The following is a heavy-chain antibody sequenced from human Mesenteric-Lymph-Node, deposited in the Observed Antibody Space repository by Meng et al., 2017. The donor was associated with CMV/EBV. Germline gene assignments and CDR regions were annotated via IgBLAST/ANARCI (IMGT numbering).Heavy chain of an antibody. Sequence: FSTYIMNWFRQAPGKGLQWFSSITSSSDHVLYGDLVKGRFTISRDNATNSLYLQMDSLRVDDSAVDYCVIRHPPASRYYGCLSSPLHYWRLGTLVTVSS. J-gene: IGHJ4*02. CDR2: ITSSSDHV. CDR1: FSTYI. V-gene: IGHV3-21*01. D-gene: IGHD3-22*01. CDR3: VIRHPPASRYYGCLSSPLHY.